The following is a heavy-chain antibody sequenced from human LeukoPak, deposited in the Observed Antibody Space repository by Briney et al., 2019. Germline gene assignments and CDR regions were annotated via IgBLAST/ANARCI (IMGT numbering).Heavy chain of an antibody. Sequence: ASVKVSCKASGYTFTGYYMHWVRQAPGQGLEWMGWINPNSGGTNYAQKFQGRVTMTRDTSIRTAYMELSRLRSDDTAVYYCARDLTLRVVVPAYWGQGTLVTVSS. CDR2: INPNSGGT. J-gene: IGHJ4*02. V-gene: IGHV1-2*02. CDR1: GYTFTGYY. CDR3: ARDLTLRVVVPAY. D-gene: IGHD2-2*01.